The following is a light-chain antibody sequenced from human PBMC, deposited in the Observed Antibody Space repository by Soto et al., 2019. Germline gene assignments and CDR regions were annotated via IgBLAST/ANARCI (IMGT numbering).Light chain of an antibody. CDR1: QNLGTLY. CDR3: QQYAGSPRT. CDR2: SAS. J-gene: IGKJ1*01. Sequence: ENVLSLSPGTLSLSKGERGTLSCRASQNLGTLYLAWFQQKSGQAPRLLIYSASRRATGIPDRFTGSGSGTDFTLTINRVEPEDFAVYFCQQYAGSPRTFGQGTKVDIK. V-gene: IGKV3-20*01.